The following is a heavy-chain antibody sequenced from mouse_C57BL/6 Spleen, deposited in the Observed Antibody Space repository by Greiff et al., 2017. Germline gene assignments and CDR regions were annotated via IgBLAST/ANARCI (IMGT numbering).Heavy chain of an antibody. CDR3: ARYAVGGYFDV. V-gene: IGHV1-50*01. CDR1: GYTFTSYW. Sequence: QVQLQQPGAELVKPGASVKLSCKASGYTFTSYWMQWVKQRPGQGLEWIGGIDPSDGFTNYNQKLKGKAQLTVDTSSSTAYMQRSSLTSEDSAVYYCARYAVGGYFDVWGTGTTVTVSS. CDR2: IDPSDGFT. J-gene: IGHJ1*03. D-gene: IGHD1-1*01.